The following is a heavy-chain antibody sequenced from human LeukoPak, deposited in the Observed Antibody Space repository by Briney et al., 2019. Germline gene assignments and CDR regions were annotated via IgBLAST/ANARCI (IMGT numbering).Heavy chain of an antibody. V-gene: IGHV3-7*01. CDR3: ATWGDTTAEYFQR. Sequence: GGSLRLSCVVSGFTLNSCWMNWVRQAPGKGLEWVAHINPDGRDTYYVDSVKGRFTISRDNAQNSMYLQMISLRVEDTAVYYCATWGDTTAEYFQRWGQGTLVTVSS. CDR2: INPDGRDT. D-gene: IGHD2-21*02. CDR1: GFTLNSCW. J-gene: IGHJ1*01.